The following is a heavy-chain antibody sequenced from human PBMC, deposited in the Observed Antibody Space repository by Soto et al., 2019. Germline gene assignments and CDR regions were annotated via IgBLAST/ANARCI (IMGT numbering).Heavy chain of an antibody. D-gene: IGHD4-17*01. CDR2: IYPGDSDT. Sequence: KVSCKASGYTFTSYGISWLRQTPGKGLEWMGIIYPGDSDTRYSPSFQGQVTISADKSISTAYLQWSSLKASDTAMYYCARLHYGDSNYYYYDMDVWGQGTTVTVSS. CDR1: GYTFTSYG. J-gene: IGHJ6*02. CDR3: ARLHYGDSNYYYYDMDV. V-gene: IGHV5-51*01.